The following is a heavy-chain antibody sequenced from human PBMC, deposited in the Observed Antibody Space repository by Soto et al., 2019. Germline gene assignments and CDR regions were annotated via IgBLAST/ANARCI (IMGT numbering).Heavy chain of an antibody. D-gene: IGHD3-10*01. CDR1: GYTFTSYA. CDR2: INAGNGNT. V-gene: IGHV1-3*01. Sequence: GASGKVSFQASGYTFTSYAIHWVRQAPGQRLEWMGWINAGNGNTKYSQKFQGRVTITRDTSASTAYMELSGLRSEDTAVYSCARDLGFGLSDYWGQGTLVTVSS. J-gene: IGHJ4*02. CDR3: ARDLGFGLSDY.